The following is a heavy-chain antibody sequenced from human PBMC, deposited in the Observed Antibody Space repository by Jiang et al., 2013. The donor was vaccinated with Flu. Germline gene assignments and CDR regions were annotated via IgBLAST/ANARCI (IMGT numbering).Heavy chain of an antibody. D-gene: IGHD3-22*01. Sequence: SGAEVKKPGSSVKVSCKASGGTFSSYAISWVRQAPGQGLEWMGGIIPIFGTANYAQKFQGRVTITADKSTSTAYMELSSLRSEDTAVYYCARDSSPDYYDSSGYLGWGQGTLVTVSS. CDR2: IIPIFGTA. V-gene: IGHV1-69*06. CDR3: ARDSSPDYYDSSGYLG. J-gene: IGHJ4*02. CDR1: GGTFSSYA.